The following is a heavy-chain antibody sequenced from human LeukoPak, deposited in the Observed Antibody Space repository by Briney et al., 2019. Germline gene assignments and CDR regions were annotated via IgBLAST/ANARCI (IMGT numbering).Heavy chain of an antibody. Sequence: ASETLSLTCTVSGGSISSYYWSWIRQPPGKGLEWIGSIYYSGSTYYNPSLKSRVTISVDTSKNQFSLKLSSVTAADTAVYYCARDKSSSWYTFDYWGQGTLVTVSS. CDR2: IYYSGST. CDR3: ARDKSSSWYTFDY. J-gene: IGHJ4*02. V-gene: IGHV4-59*12. CDR1: GGSISSYY. D-gene: IGHD6-13*01.